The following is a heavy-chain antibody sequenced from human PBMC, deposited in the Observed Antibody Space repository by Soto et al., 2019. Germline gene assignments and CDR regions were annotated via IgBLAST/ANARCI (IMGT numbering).Heavy chain of an antibody. CDR2: IKSKTDGGTT. D-gene: IGHD2-2*01. Sequence: GSLRIACAASVFTFNNAWMSWVRQAPGKGLEWVGRIKSKTDGGTTDYSAPVKGRFTISRDDSKNTLYLQMNSLRADDSGVYYCAKDPYSGVLVPVAIGFDPWGPGTLVTVSS. V-gene: IGHV3-15*01. CDR1: VFTFNNAW. CDR3: AKDPYSGVLVPVAIGFDP. J-gene: IGHJ5*02.